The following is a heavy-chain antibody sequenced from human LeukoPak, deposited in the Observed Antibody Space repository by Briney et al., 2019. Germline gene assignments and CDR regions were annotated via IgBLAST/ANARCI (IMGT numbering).Heavy chain of an antibody. J-gene: IGHJ4*02. CDR3: ARGDSGSIAAAGSYDY. CDR2: IKQDGSEK. D-gene: IGHD6-13*01. V-gene: IGHV3-7*04. CDR1: GFTFSNYG. Sequence: GGSLRLSCAASGFTFSNYGMHWVRQAPGKGLEWVANIKQDGSEKYYVDSVKGRFTISRDNAKNSLYLQMNSLRAEDTAVYYCARGDSGSIAAAGSYDYWGQGTLVTVSS.